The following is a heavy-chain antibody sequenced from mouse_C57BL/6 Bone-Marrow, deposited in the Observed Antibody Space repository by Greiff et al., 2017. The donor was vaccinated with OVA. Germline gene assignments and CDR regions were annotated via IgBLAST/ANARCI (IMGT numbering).Heavy chain of an antibody. D-gene: IGHD1-1*01. V-gene: IGHV1-52*01. CDR3: ARYRTTVVHFDV. CDR2: IDPSDSET. CDR1: GYTFTSYW. J-gene: IGHJ1*03. Sequence: QVQLQQPGAELVRPGSSVKLSCKASGYTFTSYWMHWVKQRPIQGLEWIGNIDPSDSETHYNQKFKDKATLTVDKSSSTAYMQLSSLTSEDSAVYYCARYRTTVVHFDVWGTGTTVTVSS.